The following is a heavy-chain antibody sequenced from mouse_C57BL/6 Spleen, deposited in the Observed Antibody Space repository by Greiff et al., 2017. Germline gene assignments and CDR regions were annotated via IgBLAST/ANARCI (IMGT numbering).Heavy chain of an antibody. CDR2: INPNNGGT. Sequence: EVQLQQSGPELVKPGASVTISCKASGYTFTDYYMNWVQQSHGKSLEWIGDINPNNGGTSYTQQFKGKGTLTVDKSSSTAYMELRSLTSEDSAVYYCAKYGKGDYAMDYWGQGTSVTVSS. J-gene: IGHJ4*01. D-gene: IGHD2-10*02. CDR1: GYTFTDYY. CDR3: AKYGKGDYAMDY. V-gene: IGHV1-26*01.